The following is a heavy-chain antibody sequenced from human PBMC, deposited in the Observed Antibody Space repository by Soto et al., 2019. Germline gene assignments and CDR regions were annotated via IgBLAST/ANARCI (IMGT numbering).Heavy chain of an antibody. Sequence: EVQLMESGGGLVQPGRSLRLSCAASGFTFDDYAMHWVRQAPGKGLEWVSGISWNSGSIGYADSVKGRFTISRDNAKNSLYLQMNSLRAEDTALYYCAKGVAGTSRWYFDLWGRGTLVTVSS. J-gene: IGHJ2*01. CDR1: GFTFDDYA. CDR3: AKGVAGTSRWYFDL. D-gene: IGHD6-19*01. V-gene: IGHV3-9*01. CDR2: ISWNSGSI.